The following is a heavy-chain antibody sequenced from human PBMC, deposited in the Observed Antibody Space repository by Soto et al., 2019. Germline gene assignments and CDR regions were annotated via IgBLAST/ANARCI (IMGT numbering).Heavy chain of an antibody. J-gene: IGHJ6*02. CDR2: IYPGDSDT. D-gene: IGHD6-19*01. CDR3: ARHIAVAGTYGMDV. V-gene: IGHV5-51*01. Sequence: GAALQISDAGCGEKKSIYLSGWERQMQGKGLEWMWIIYPGDSDTRYSPSFQGQVTISADKSISTAYLQWSSLKASDAAMYYCARHIAVAGTYGMDVWGQGTTVTVSS. CDR1: GEKKSIYL.